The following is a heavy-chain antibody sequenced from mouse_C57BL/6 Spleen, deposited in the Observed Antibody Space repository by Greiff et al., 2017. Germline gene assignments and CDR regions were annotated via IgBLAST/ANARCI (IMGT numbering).Heavy chain of an antibody. CDR2: IDPENGDT. Sequence: VQLKESGAELVRPGASVKLSCTASGFNIKDDYMHWVKQRPEQGLEWIGWIDPENGDTEYASKFQGKATITADTSSNTAYLQLSSLTSEDTAVYYCTTRVRGAWFAYWGQGTLVTVSA. CDR1: GFNIKDDY. J-gene: IGHJ3*01. CDR3: TTRVRGAWFAY. V-gene: IGHV14-4*01. D-gene: IGHD5-1*01.